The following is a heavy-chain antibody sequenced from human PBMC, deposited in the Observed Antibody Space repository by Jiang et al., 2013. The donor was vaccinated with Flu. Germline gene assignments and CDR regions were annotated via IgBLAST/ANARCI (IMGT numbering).Heavy chain of an antibody. V-gene: IGHV4-59*01. CDR1: GASITSAY. CDR2: VYYSGTT. J-gene: IGHJ5*02. Sequence: ETLSLTCTVSGASITSAYWNWIRQPPGKGLEWIGYVYYSGTTKYNPSLESRVTISVDTSKNQFSLKLNSVTTADTAMYYCVRDAGGGYNWFDPWGQGTVVTVSS. D-gene: IGHD2-15*01. CDR3: VRDAGGGYNWFDP.